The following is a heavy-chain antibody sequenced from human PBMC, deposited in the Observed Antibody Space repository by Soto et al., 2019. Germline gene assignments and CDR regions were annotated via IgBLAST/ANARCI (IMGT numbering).Heavy chain of an antibody. CDR3: AKDQYTSGFNWFDP. Sequence: GGSLRLSCVASGLTFSRYAMSWVRQAPGKGLEWVSANNSGGSTYYADSVRGRFTISRDNSKNTLYLQMNSLRVDDTALYYCAKDQYTSGFNWFDPWGQGTLVTVSS. CDR2: NNSGGST. J-gene: IGHJ5*02. CDR1: GLTFSRYA. V-gene: IGHV3-23*01. D-gene: IGHD6-19*01.